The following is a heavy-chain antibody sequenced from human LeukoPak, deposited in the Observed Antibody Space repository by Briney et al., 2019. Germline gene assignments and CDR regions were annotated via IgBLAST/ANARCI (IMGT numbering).Heavy chain of an antibody. J-gene: IGHJ4*02. CDR2: INTSGGST. CDR1: GYTFTSYY. V-gene: IGHV1-46*01. CDR3: ARVARGGYVDY. D-gene: IGHD3-10*01. Sequence: GASVKVSCKASGYTFTSYYMHWVRQAPGQGLEWMGIINTSGGSTSYAQKFQGRVTMTRDMSTSTVYMELSSLRSEDTAVYYCARVARGGYVDYWGQGTLVTVSS.